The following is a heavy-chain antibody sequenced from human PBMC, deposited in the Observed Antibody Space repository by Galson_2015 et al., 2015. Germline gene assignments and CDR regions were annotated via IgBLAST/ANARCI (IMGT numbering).Heavy chain of an antibody. V-gene: IGHV3-30*18. J-gene: IGHJ6*02. CDR3: AKRTKYSSLPRVGLVYYYYGMDV. CDR1: GFTFSSYG. D-gene: IGHD6-6*01. Sequence: RLSCAASGFTFSSYGMHWVRQAPGKGLEWVAVISYDGSDKYYADSVKGRFTISRDNSKNTLYLQMNSLRAEDTAVYYCAKRTKYSSLPRVGLVYYYYGMDVWGQGTTVTVSS. CDR2: ISYDGSDK.